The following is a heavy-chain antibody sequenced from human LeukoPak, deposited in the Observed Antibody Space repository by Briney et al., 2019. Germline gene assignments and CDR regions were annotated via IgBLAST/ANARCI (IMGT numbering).Heavy chain of an antibody. D-gene: IGHD2-2*01. CDR3: ARERGKLGYCSSTSCYGAFDI. Sequence: GGSLTLSCAASGFTFSSYWMSWVRQAPGKGLEWVANINQRRSEKYYVDSVKGRLTIFRDNTKNSLYLQMNRLRAEDTAVYYCARERGKLGYCSSTSCYGAFDIWGQGTMVTVSS. V-gene: IGHV3-7*01. CDR2: INQRRSEK. J-gene: IGHJ3*02. CDR1: GFTFSSYW.